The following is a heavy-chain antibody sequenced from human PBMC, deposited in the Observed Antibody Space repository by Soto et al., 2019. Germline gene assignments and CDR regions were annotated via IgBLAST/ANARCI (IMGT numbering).Heavy chain of an antibody. V-gene: IGHV3-30-3*01. CDR3: CTRAY. J-gene: IGHJ4*02. CDR2: ISYDGSNK. CDR1: GFTFSSYA. D-gene: IGHD2-8*01. Sequence: QVQLVESGGGVVQPGRSLRLSCAASGFTFSSYAMHWVRQAPGKGLEWVAVISYDGSNKYYADSVKGRFTISRDNSKNTLYLQMNSLRAADTAVYYCCTRAYWGQGTLVTVSS.